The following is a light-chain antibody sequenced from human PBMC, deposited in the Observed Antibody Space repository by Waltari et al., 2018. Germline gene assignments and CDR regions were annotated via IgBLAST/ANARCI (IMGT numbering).Light chain of an antibody. CDR1: QSISSQ. CDR3: QQYHESPPIT. CDR2: GAS. Sequence: EIEMTQSPPTLSVSPGETATLSCRASQSISSQLAWYQQKPGQAPRLLIYGASTRATGIPARFSGSGSGTEFTLTISSLQSEDFAVYFCQQYHESPPITFGPGTKVDIK. J-gene: IGKJ3*01. V-gene: IGKV3-15*01.